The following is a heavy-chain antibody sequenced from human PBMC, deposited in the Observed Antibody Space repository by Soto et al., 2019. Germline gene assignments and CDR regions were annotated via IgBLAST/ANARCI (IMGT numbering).Heavy chain of an antibody. J-gene: IGHJ6*02. CDR2: IYYSGST. CDR3: ARDFGGFGELPKNYYYYGMDA. V-gene: IGHV4-59*11. Sequence: SQMKCVSWSVAEGYSGDHYGSRIRKPPGKGLEWIGYIYYSGSTNYNPSLKSRVTISVDTSKNQFSLKLSSVTAADTAVYYCARDFGGFGELPKNYYYYGMDAWGQGTTVTVSS. D-gene: IGHD3-10*01. CDR1: EGYSGDHY.